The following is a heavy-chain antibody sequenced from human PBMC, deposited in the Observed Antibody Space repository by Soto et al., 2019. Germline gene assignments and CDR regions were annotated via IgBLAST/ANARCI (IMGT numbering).Heavy chain of an antibody. J-gene: IGHJ6*02. CDR3: VKDGSSGWPYFYDMDV. CDR2: IWYDGSNK. Sequence: GGSLRLSCAASGFTFSSYGMHWVRQAPGKGLEWVAVIWYDGSNKYYADSVKGRFTISRDNSKNTLYLQMSSLRAEDTAVYYCVKDGSSGWPYFYDMDVWGQGTTVTVSS. CDR1: GFTFSSYG. D-gene: IGHD6-19*01. V-gene: IGHV3-30*02.